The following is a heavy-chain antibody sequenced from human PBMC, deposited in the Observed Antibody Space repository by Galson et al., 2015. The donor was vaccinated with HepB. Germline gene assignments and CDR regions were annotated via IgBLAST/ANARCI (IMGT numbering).Heavy chain of an antibody. CDR1: GDSVSGNIVS. J-gene: IGHJ4*02. CDR3: AGAGYCRSTYCFFTY. CDR2: TYFRSKWYY. D-gene: IGHD2-2*01. V-gene: IGHV6-1*01. Sequence: CAISGDSVSGNIVSWNWIRQSPSRGLEWLGRTYFRSKWYYDYAVSVKSRITIKPDTSENQVSLQLHSVTPEDTAVYYCAGAGYCRSTYCFFTYWCQGTLVTVSS.